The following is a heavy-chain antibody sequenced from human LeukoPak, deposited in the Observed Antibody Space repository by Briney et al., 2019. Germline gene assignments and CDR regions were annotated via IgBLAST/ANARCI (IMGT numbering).Heavy chain of an antibody. Sequence: PSETLSLTCTASGGSISSSSYYWGWIRQPPGKGLEWIGSIYYSGSTNYNPSLKSRVTISVDTSKNQFSLKLSSVTAADTAVYYCARVLAAARDAFDIWGQGTMVTVSS. V-gene: IGHV4-39*07. J-gene: IGHJ3*02. CDR2: IYYSGST. CDR1: GGSISSSSYY. CDR3: ARVLAAARDAFDI. D-gene: IGHD6-13*01.